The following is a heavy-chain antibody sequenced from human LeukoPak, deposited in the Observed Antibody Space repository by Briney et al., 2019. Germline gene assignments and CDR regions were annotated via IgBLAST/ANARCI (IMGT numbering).Heavy chain of an antibody. D-gene: IGHD3-22*01. J-gene: IGHJ4*02. V-gene: IGHV4-4*07. Sequence: SETLSLTCTVSGASISSYYWSWIRQPAGKGLEWIGRIYTSGSTTYNPSLKSRVTLSLDTSKNQFSLKLTSVTAADTAVYYCARGAVFYDSSGYYSRVYFDYWGQGTLVTVSS. CDR2: IYTSGST. CDR1: GASISSYY. CDR3: ARGAVFYDSSGYYSRVYFDY.